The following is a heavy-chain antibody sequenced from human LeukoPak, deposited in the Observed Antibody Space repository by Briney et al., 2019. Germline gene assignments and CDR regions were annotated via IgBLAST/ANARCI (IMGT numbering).Heavy chain of an antibody. J-gene: IGHJ4*02. D-gene: IGHD1-14*01. CDR2: IIPIFGTT. Sequence: SVKVSCTASGGTFSRYSFDWVRQAPGQGLEWMGGIIPIFGTTNYAQKFQGRVTITADDSTSTAYMELSSLRSEDTAAYYCASGSGAWYKEFDYWGQGTLVTVSS. CDR3: ASGSGAWYKEFDY. CDR1: GGTFSRYS. V-gene: IGHV1-69*01.